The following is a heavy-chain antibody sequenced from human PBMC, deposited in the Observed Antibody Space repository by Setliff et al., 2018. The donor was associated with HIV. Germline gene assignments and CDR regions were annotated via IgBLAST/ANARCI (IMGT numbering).Heavy chain of an antibody. J-gene: IGHJ6*03. CDR3: TRVREVPAAIPDYYYYMDV. V-gene: IGHV3-49*04. CDR2: IRSKAYGGTT. D-gene: IGHD2-2*02. Sequence: PGGSLRLSCAASGFTFSNYAMTWVRQAPGKGLEWVGFIRSKAYGGTTEYAASVKGRFTISRDDSKSIAYLQMNSLKTEDTAVYYCTRVREVPAAIPDYYYYMDVWGKGTTVTVSS. CDR1: GFTFSNYA.